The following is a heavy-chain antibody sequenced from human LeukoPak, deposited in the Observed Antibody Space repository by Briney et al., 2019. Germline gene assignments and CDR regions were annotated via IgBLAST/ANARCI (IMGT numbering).Heavy chain of an antibody. CDR1: GFTVSNNY. CDR2: IYSGGDT. V-gene: IGHV3-66*02. Sequence: GGSLRLSCAASGFTVSNNYMTWVRQPPGKGLEWVSVIYSGGDTYYADSVKGRFTISRDNSKDTLFLQMNSLRAEVTAVYYCARDTCGGDCCFVGMDVWGQGTTVTVSS. CDR3: ARDTCGGDCCFVGMDV. D-gene: IGHD2-21*02. J-gene: IGHJ6*02.